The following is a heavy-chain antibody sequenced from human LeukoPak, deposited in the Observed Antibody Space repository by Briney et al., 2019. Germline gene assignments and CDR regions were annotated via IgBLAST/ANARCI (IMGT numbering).Heavy chain of an antibody. D-gene: IGHD6-19*01. CDR1: GGSISSYY. J-gene: IGHJ6*03. CDR2: IYYSGST. V-gene: IGHV4-59*01. CDR3: ARESRSSGWYYYYYMDV. Sequence: PSETLSLTCTVSGGSISSYYWSWIRQPPGKGLEWIGYIYYSGSTNYNPSLKSRVTISVDTSKNQFSLKLSSVTAADTAVYYCARESRSSGWYYYYYMDVWGKGTTVTVSS.